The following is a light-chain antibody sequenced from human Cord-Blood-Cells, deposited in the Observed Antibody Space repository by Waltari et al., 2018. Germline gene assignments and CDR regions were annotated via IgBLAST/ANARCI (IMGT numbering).Light chain of an antibody. CDR2: EGS. CDR1: SSDVGSYNL. V-gene: IGLV2-23*01. CDR3: CSYAGSSTV. J-gene: IGLJ3*02. Sequence: QSALTQPASVSGSPGQSLTISCTGTSSDVGSYNLVSWYQQHPGKAPKLIIYEGSKRPSGVSNRFSGSKSGTTASLTISGLQAEDEADYYCCSYAGSSTVFGGGTKLTVL.